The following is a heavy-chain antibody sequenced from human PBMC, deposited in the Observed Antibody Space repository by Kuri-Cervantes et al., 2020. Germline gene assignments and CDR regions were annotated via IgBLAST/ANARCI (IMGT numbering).Heavy chain of an antibody. CDR3: ARSRFGYFDY. CDR2: ISGSGGST. Sequence: ESLKISCAASGFTFSSYAMSWVRQAPGKGLEWVSAISGSGGSTYYADSVKGRFTISRDNSKNTLYLQMNSLRAEDTAVYYCARSRFGYFDYWGQGTLVTVSS. D-gene: IGHD3-10*01. CDR1: GFTFSSYA. J-gene: IGHJ4*02. V-gene: IGHV3-23*01.